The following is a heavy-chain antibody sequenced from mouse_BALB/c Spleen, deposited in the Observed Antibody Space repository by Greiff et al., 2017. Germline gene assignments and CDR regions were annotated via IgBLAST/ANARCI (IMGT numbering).Heavy chain of an antibody. CDR3: VRDRGGYYLYAMDY. V-gene: IGHV2-9-2*01. Sequence: QVQLQQSGPGLVAPSQSLSITCTVSGFSLTSYDISWIRQPPGKGLEWLGVIWTGGGTNYNSAFMSRLSISKDNSKSQVFLKMNSLQTDDTAIYYCVRDRGGYYLYAMDYWGQGTSVTVSS. CDR2: IWTGGGT. D-gene: IGHD2-3*01. CDR1: GFSLTSYD. J-gene: IGHJ4*01.